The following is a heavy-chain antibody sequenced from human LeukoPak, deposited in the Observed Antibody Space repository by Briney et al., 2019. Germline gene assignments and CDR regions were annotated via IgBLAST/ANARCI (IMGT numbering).Heavy chain of an antibody. CDR3: ARGRYYDFWSGYLDYYYYYIDV. D-gene: IGHD3-3*01. J-gene: IGHJ6*03. CDR1: GYTFTSYD. CDR2: MNPNSGNT. Sequence: ASVKVSCKASGYTFTSYDINWVRQATGQGLEWMGWMNPNSGNTGYAQKFQGRVTMTRNTSISTAYMELSSLRSEDTAVYYCARGRYYDFWSGYLDYYYYYIDVWGKGTTVTVSS. V-gene: IGHV1-8*01.